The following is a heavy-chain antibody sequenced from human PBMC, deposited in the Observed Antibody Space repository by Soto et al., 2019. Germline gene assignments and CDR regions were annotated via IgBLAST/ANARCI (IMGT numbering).Heavy chain of an antibody. CDR1: GYTFTSYG. CDR2: ISAYNGNT. D-gene: IGHD3-22*01. Sequence: ASVKVSCKASGYTFTSYGISGVRQAPGQGLEWMGWISAYNGNTNYAQKLQGRVTMTTDTSTSTAYMELRSLRSDDTAVYYCARDHDFGSSGYYGWFDPWGQGTLVTVSS. V-gene: IGHV1-18*01. J-gene: IGHJ5*02. CDR3: ARDHDFGSSGYYGWFDP.